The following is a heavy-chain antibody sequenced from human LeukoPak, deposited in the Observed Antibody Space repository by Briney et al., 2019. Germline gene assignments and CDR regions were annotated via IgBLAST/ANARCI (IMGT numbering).Heavy chain of an antibody. CDR2: ISGSGGST. V-gene: IGHV3-23*01. CDR3: AKRLYGSGGYYQFDY. J-gene: IGHJ4*02. Sequence: PGGSLRLSCAASGFTFSSHAMSWVRQAPGKGLEWVSAISGSGGSTYYADSVKGRFTISRDNSKNTLYLQMNSLRAEDTAVYYCAKRLYGSGGYYQFDYWGQGTLVTVSS. CDR1: GFTFSSHA. D-gene: IGHD3-10*01.